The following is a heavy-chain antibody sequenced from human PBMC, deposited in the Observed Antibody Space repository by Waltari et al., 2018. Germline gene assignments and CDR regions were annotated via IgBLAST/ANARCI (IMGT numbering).Heavy chain of an antibody. V-gene: IGHV1-46*01. CDR2: SDPSGGST. D-gene: IGHD3-10*01. CDR3: ARGMKVPYYGTTSHDAFDI. CDR1: GFRLTTYY. J-gene: IGHJ3*02. Sequence: QEQPVQSGAEVKKPGASVKVSCEASGFRLTTYYMHWVRQAPGQGLEWVGTSDPSGGSTSDTQKFQGRVTVTRDTSTNTVYMELNNLSSGDTAMYYCARGMKVPYYGTTSHDAFDIWGQGTLVTVSS.